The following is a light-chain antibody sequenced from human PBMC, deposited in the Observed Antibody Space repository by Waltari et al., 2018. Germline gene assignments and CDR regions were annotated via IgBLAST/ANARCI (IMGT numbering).Light chain of an antibody. CDR1: SRAVGGYNY. CDR3: SSYAGSNNLVV. CDR2: EVS. Sequence: QSALTQPPSASGSPGQSVTIPCTGTSRAVGGYNYVSWYQQHPGKAPKLIIYEVSKRPSGVPDRFSGSKSGNTASLTVSGLQAEDEADYYCSSYAGSNNLVVFGGGTKLTVL. V-gene: IGLV2-8*01. J-gene: IGLJ2*01.